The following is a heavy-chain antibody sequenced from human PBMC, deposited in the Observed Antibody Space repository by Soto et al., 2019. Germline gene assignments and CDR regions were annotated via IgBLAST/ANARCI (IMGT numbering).Heavy chain of an antibody. CDR2: VNPILSLS. CDR1: GDTFSFYS. V-gene: IGHV1-69*02. D-gene: IGHD3-10*01. CDR3: ATSYGSGYRAFDY. Sequence: QVQLVQSGAEVKRPGSSVKVSCKASGDTFSFYSINWVRQAPGLGLEWMGRVNPILSLSNYAQRFQGRVTMTADKSTSTAYIVISSLRSEDTAIYYCATSYGSGYRAFDYWGQGAQVIVYS. J-gene: IGHJ4*02.